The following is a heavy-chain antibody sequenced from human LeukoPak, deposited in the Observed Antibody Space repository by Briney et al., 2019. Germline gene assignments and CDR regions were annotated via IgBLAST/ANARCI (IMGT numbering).Heavy chain of an antibody. CDR2: MNPNSGNT. J-gene: IGHJ4*02. CDR1: GYTFTSYD. Sequence: ASVKVSCKASGYTFTSYDINWVRQATGQGLEWMGWMNPNSGNTGYAQKFQGRVTMTRNTSMSTAYMELSGLRSDDTAVYYCSRDSGYCSGGSCWYFDFWGQGTLVTVS. D-gene: IGHD2-15*01. CDR3: SRDSGYCSGGSCWYFDF. V-gene: IGHV1-8*01.